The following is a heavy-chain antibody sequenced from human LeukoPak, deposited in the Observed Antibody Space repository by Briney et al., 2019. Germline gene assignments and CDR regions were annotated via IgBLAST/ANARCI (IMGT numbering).Heavy chain of an antibody. Sequence: VSVKVSCKASGYTFTSYGISWVRQAPGQGLEWMGWISAYNGNTNYAQKLQGRVTMTTDTSTSTAYMELRSLRSDDTAVYYCAREYDYVWGDWFDPWGQGTLVTVSS. V-gene: IGHV1-18*01. CDR1: GYTFTSYG. CDR2: ISAYNGNT. D-gene: IGHD3-16*01. J-gene: IGHJ5*02. CDR3: AREYDYVWGDWFDP.